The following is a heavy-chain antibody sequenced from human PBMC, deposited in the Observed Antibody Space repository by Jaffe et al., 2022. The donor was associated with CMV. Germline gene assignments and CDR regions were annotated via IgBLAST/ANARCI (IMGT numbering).Heavy chain of an antibody. CDR1: GFTFTDYF. V-gene: IGHV3-11*01. D-gene: IGHD1-1*01. J-gene: IGHJ6*02. CDR2: ISPSASTI. CDR3: ARDLGTLWRPTSSYGLDV. Sequence: QVQLVESGGGLVKPGGSLRLSCAASGFTFTDYFMTWIRQAPGKGLEWVSYISPSASTIIYADSVKGRFTISRDNARKSLYLQMDSLRAEDTAVYYCARDLGTLWRPTSSYGLDVWGQGTTVTVSS.